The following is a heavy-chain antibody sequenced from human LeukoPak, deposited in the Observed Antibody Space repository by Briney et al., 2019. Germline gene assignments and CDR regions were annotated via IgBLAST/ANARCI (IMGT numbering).Heavy chain of an antibody. CDR3: AKVLRMRIFDY. Sequence: GGSLRLSCAASGITFSSYAMYWVRQAPGKGLDWVSSISGSGGSTYYADSVKGRFTISRDNSKNTLYLQMNSLRAEDTAVYYCAKVLRMRIFDYWGQGTLVTVSS. V-gene: IGHV3-23*01. J-gene: IGHJ4*02. CDR2: ISGSGGST. CDR1: GITFSSYA. D-gene: IGHD3-9*01.